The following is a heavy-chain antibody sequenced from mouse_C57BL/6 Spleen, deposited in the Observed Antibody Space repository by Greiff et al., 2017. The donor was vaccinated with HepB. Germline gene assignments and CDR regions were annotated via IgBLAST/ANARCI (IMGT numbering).Heavy chain of an antibody. CDR3: AGGRDY. J-gene: IGHJ2*01. Sequence: VQLQQSGPELVKPGASVKISCKASGYTFTDYYMNWVQQSHGKSLEWIGDINPNNGGTSYNQKFKGKATLTVDKSSSTAYMELRSLTSEDSAVYYCAGGRDYWGQGTTLTVSS. V-gene: IGHV1-26*01. D-gene: IGHD1-1*01. CDR2: INPNNGGT. CDR1: GYTFTDYY.